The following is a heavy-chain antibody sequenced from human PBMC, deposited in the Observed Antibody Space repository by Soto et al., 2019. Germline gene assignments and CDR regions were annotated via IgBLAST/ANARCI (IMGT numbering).Heavy chain of an antibody. CDR3: AAGRYYDSSGYYSGAFDI. Sequence: SVKVSCKASGFTFTSSAMQWVRQARGQSLEWIGWIVVGSGNTNYAQKFQERVTITRDMSTSTAYMELSSLRSEDTAVYYCAAGRYYDSSGYYSGAFDIWGQGTMVTVSS. J-gene: IGHJ3*02. V-gene: IGHV1-58*02. D-gene: IGHD3-22*01. CDR2: IVVGSGNT. CDR1: GFTFTSSA.